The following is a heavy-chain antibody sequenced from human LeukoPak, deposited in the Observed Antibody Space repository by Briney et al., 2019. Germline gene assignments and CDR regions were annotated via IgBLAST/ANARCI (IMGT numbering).Heavy chain of an antibody. Sequence: PGGSLRLSCAASGFTFSNAWMSWVRQAPGKGLEWLGRIKSKTDGATTDYAAPVKGRFTISRDDSKNTLYLQMNSLKTEDTAVYYCTTTYYYDSSGYYPSFEYWGQGTLVTVSS. J-gene: IGHJ4*02. V-gene: IGHV3-15*01. CDR2: IKSKTDGATT. D-gene: IGHD3-22*01. CDR3: TTTYYYDSSGYYPSFEY. CDR1: GFTFSNAW.